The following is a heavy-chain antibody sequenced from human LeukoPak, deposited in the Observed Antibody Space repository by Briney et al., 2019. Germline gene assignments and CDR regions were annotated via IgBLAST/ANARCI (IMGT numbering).Heavy chain of an antibody. V-gene: IGHV4-38-2*01. Sequence: PSETLSLTCAVSGYSISSGYYWGWIRQPPGKGLEWIGSIYHSGSTYYNPSLKSRVTISVDTSKNQFSLKLSSVTAADTAVYYCARLKGAAGTGLYYFDYWGQGTLVTVSS. CDR3: ARLKGAAGTGLYYFDY. CDR2: IYHSGST. J-gene: IGHJ4*02. CDR1: GYSISSGYY. D-gene: IGHD6-13*01.